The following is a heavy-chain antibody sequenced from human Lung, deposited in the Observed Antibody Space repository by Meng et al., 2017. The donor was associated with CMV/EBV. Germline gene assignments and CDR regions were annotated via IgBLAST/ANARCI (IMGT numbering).Heavy chain of an antibody. J-gene: IGHJ6*02. CDR3: AKGWRGRDYGMDV. CDR1: GFTFSSYG. V-gene: IGHV3-30*02. CDR2: IRYDGSNK. D-gene: IGHD3-10*01. Sequence: GGSLRLXXAASGFTFSSYGMHWVRQAPGKGLEWVAFIRYDGSNKYYADSVKGRFTISRDNSKNTLYLQMNSLRAEDTAVYYCAKGWRGRDYGMDVWGQGSTVTVSS.